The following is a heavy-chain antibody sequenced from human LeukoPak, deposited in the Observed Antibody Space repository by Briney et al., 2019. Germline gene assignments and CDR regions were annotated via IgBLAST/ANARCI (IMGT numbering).Heavy chain of an antibody. J-gene: IGHJ4*02. V-gene: IGHV1-8*03. Sequence: ASVKVSCKTSGYSFILYGISWVRQAPGQGPEWMGWISTSTGDTKYTQKFQGRVTITRNTSISTAYMELSSLRSEDTAVYYCARGSGDYWGQGTLVTVSS. CDR3: ARGSGDY. CDR1: GYSFILYG. CDR2: ISTSTGDT.